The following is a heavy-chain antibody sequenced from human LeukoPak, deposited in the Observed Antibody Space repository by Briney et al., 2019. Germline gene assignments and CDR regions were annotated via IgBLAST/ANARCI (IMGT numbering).Heavy chain of an antibody. D-gene: IGHD5-12*01. CDR1: GFTLSSHS. Sequence: GRSLRLSCAASGFTLSSHSMNWVRQAPGKGLEWVSSISSSSSYFYYADSVKGRFTISRDNAKNSLYLQMNSLRAEDTAVYYCARGRGYSGYDPENYYYYYYMDVWGKGTTVTISS. CDR3: ARGRGYSGYDPENYYYYYYMDV. J-gene: IGHJ6*03. V-gene: IGHV3-21*04. CDR2: ISSSSSYF.